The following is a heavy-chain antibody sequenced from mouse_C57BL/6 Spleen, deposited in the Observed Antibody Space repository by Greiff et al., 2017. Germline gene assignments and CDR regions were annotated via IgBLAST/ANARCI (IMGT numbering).Heavy chain of an antibody. V-gene: IGHV1-52*01. CDR1: GYTFTSYW. J-gene: IGHJ2*01. D-gene: IGHD1-1*01. CDR3: ARSYGSLFDY. Sequence: QVKLQQPGAELVRPGSSVKLSCKASGYTFTSYWMHWVKQRPIQGLEWIGNIDPSDSETHYNQKFKDKATLTVDKSSSTAYLLLSSLTSEYSAVYYCARSYGSLFDYWGQGTTLTVSS. CDR2: IDPSDSET.